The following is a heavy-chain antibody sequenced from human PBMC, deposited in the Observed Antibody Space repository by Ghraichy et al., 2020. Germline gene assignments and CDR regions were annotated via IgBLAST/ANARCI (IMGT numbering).Heavy chain of an antibody. CDR3: AREIGDIAARRVVREYYFDY. CDR2: IYYSGST. D-gene: IGHD6-6*01. V-gene: IGHV4-59*01. Sequence: SQTLSLTCTVSGGSISSYYWSWIRQPPGKGLEWIGYIYYSGSTNYNPSLKSRVTISVDTSKNQFSLKLSSVTAADTAVYYCAREIGDIAARRVVREYYFDYWGQGTLVTVSS. CDR1: GGSISSYY. J-gene: IGHJ4*02.